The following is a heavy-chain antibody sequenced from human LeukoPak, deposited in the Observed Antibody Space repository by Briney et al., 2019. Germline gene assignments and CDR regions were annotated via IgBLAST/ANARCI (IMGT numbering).Heavy chain of an antibody. J-gene: IGHJ4*02. V-gene: IGHV1-2*02. CDR3: ARDGPYGYDSSGYFDY. Sequence: ASVKVSCKASGYTFTGYYMHWVRQAPGQGLEWMGWINPNSGGTNYAQKFQGRVTMTRDTSISTAYMELSRLRSDDTAVYYCARDGPYGYDSSGYFDYWGQGTLVTVSS. CDR1: GYTFTGYY. CDR2: INPNSGGT. D-gene: IGHD3-22*01.